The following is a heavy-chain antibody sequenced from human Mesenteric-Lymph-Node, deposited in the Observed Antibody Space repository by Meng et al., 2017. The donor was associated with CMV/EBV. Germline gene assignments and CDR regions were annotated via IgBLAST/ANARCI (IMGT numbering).Heavy chain of an antibody. Sequence: SAFTFSNYAMHWVRQAPGKGLEYVSAISPNGGSTYYTNSVKGRFTISRDNSKNTLYLQMGSLRPEDMAVYFCARGYYDTRGFYPPGYWGQGTLVTVSS. V-gene: IGHV3-64*01. CDR2: ISPNGGST. CDR3: ARGYYDTRGFYPPGY. J-gene: IGHJ4*02. CDR1: AFTFSNYA. D-gene: IGHD3-22*01.